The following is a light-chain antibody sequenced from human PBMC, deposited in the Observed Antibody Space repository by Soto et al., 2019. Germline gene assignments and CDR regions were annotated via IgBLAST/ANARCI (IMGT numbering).Light chain of an antibody. J-gene: IGKJ1*01. Sequence: DIQMTQSPSTLSASVGDRATFTCRASQSISSRLAWYQQKPGKAPKLLIYKASSLESGVPSGFSGSGSGTEFTLTISSLQPDDFATYYCQQYNSYPWTFGQGTKVEIK. CDR1: QSISSR. CDR3: QQYNSYPWT. V-gene: IGKV1-5*03. CDR2: KAS.